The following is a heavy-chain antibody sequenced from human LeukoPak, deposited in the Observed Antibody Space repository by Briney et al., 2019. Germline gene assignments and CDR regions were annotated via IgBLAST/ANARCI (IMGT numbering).Heavy chain of an antibody. CDR2: ISAYNGNT. Sequence: ASVKVSCKASGYTFTSYGISWVRQAPGQGLEWMGWISAYNGNTNYAQKLQGRVIMTTDTSTSTAHMELRSLRSDDTAVYYCARETAAGNRYWYFDLWGRGTLVTVSS. CDR1: GYTFTSYG. V-gene: IGHV1-18*01. D-gene: IGHD6-13*01. CDR3: ARETAAGNRYWYFDL. J-gene: IGHJ2*01.